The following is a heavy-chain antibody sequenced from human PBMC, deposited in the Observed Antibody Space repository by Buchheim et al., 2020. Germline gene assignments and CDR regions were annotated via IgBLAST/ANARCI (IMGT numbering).Heavy chain of an antibody. CDR1: GFTFSYYG. J-gene: IGHJ4*02. V-gene: IGHV3-30*03. Sequence: QVQLVESGGGVVQPGSSLRLSCAASGFTFSYYGMHWVRQAPGKGLEWMAVISHDESQKDYADSVKGRFTISRDNSKKSLYLQMNSLRAEDTAVYYCARVQRGSGYYLSSRAFDYWGQGTL. CDR3: ARVQRGSGYYLSSRAFDY. CDR2: ISHDESQK. D-gene: IGHD3-22*01.